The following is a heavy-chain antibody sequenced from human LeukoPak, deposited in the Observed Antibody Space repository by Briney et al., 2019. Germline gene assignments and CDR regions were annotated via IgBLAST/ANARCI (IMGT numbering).Heavy chain of an antibody. V-gene: IGHV4-34*01. CDR2: INHSGST. J-gene: IGHJ4*02. Sequence: PSETLSLTCAVYGGSFSGYYWSWIRQPPGKGLEWIGEINHSGSTNYNPSLKSRVTISVDTSKNQFSLKLSSVTAADTAVYYCARGYSSSRFDYWGQGTLVTASS. D-gene: IGHD6-13*01. CDR1: GGSFSGYY. CDR3: ARGYSSSRFDY.